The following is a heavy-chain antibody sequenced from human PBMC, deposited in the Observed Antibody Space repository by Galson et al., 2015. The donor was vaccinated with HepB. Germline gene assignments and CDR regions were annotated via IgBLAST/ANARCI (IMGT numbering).Heavy chain of an antibody. J-gene: IGHJ4*02. D-gene: IGHD3-3*01. Sequence: SLRLSCAASGFTFSNAWMNWVRQAPGKGLEWVGRIKSKTDGGTTDYAAPVKGRFIISRDDSKNTLYLQMNSLKTEDTAVYYCTTSGITIFGVVYPTPARRAWWGQGTLVTVSS. CDR3: TTSGITIFGVVYPTPARRAW. CDR2: IKSKTDGGTT. V-gene: IGHV3-15*07. CDR1: GFTFSNAW.